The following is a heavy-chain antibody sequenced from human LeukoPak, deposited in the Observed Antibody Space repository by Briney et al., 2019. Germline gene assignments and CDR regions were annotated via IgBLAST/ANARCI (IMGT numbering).Heavy chain of an antibody. CDR1: GYTFTSPY. J-gene: IGHJ4*02. Sequence: ASLKVSCKASGYTFTSPYIHWMRQAPGQGLEWMGWINPNSGGTKYAQKFQGRVTMTRDTSTSTAYMELSGLRPDDTAAYYCARVEYCTRGVCINYDLWGQGTLVTVSS. D-gene: IGHD2-8*01. CDR3: ARVEYCTRGVCINYDL. CDR2: INPNSGGT. V-gene: IGHV1-2*02.